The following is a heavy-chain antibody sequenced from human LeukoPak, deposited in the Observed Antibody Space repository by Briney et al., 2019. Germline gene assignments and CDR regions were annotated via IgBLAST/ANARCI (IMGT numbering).Heavy chain of an antibody. CDR2: MYYSGST. Sequence: SETLSLTCTVSGGSISSYYWSWIRQPPGKGLERIGYMYYSGSTNYNPSLKSRVTISVDTSKSQFSLKLSSVTAADTAVYYCARGYCSGGSCYPTPFYWGQGTLVTVSS. D-gene: IGHD2-15*01. J-gene: IGHJ4*02. CDR1: GGSISSYY. CDR3: ARGYCSGGSCYPTPFY. V-gene: IGHV4-59*08.